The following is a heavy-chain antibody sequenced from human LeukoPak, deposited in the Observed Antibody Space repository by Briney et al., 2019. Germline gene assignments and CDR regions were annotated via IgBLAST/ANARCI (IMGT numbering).Heavy chain of an antibody. Sequence: ASVKVSCKASGYTFTGYYMHWVRQAPGQGLEWMGWINPNSGGTNYAQKFQGRVTMTRDTSISTAYMELSRLRSDDTAVYYCASLRWFGEPNPGDYWGQGTLVTVSS. J-gene: IGHJ4*02. D-gene: IGHD3-10*01. CDR2: INPNSGGT. CDR3: ASLRWFGEPNPGDY. CDR1: GYTFTGYY. V-gene: IGHV1-2*02.